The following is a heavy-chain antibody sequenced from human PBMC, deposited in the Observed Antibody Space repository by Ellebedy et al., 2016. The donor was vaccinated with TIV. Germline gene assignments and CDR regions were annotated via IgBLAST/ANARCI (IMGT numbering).Heavy chain of an antibody. CDR2: INHSGST. J-gene: IGHJ6*02. Sequence: SETLSLTCTVSGGSISSSSYYWGWIRQPPGKGLEWIGEINHSGSTNYNPSLKSRVTMSVDTSKNQFSLKLSSVTAADTAVYYCARDRVKSGSYYSSYYYYGMDVWGQGTTVTVSS. CDR3: ARDRVKSGSYYSSYYYYGMDV. CDR1: GGSISSSSYY. V-gene: IGHV4-39*07. D-gene: IGHD1-26*01.